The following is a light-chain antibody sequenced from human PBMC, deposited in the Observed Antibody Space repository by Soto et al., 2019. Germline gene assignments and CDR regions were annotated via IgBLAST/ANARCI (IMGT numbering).Light chain of an antibody. CDR1: QSISSY. CDR3: QKSYSTPIT. J-gene: IGKJ5*01. Sequence: DIQMTQSPSSLSASVGDRVTITCRASQSISSYLNWYQQKPGKAPKLLIYAASSLQSGVPSRFSGSGSGTDFTLTINSLQHEDFATYYCQKSYSTPITFGQGTRLEIK. V-gene: IGKV1-39*01. CDR2: AAS.